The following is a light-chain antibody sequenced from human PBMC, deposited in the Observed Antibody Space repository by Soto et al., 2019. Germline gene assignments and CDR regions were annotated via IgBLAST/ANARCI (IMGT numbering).Light chain of an antibody. V-gene: IGKV4-1*01. CDR3: QQYYSTPQT. CDR2: WAS. Sequence: DIVMTQSPDSLAVSLGERATINCKSSQSVLYSSNNKNYLAWYQQKPGRPPKLLIYWASTRESGVPDRFSGSGSGTDFTLTISSLQAEDVAVYYCQQYYSTPQTFGQGTKVDIK. CDR1: QSVLYSSNNKNY. J-gene: IGKJ1*01.